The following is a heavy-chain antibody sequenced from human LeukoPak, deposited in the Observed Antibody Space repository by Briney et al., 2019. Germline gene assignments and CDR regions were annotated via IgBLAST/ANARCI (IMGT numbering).Heavy chain of an antibody. CDR2: IIPIFGTA. J-gene: IGHJ5*02. V-gene: IGHV1-69*05. CDR1: GGTFSSYA. CDR3: ARDAVDTAMKA. Sequence: ASVKVSCKASGGTFSSYAISWVRQAPGQGLESMGRIIPIFGTANYAQKFQGRVTITTDESTSTAYMELSSLRSEDTAVYYCARDAVDTAMKAWGQGTLVTVSS. D-gene: IGHD5-18*01.